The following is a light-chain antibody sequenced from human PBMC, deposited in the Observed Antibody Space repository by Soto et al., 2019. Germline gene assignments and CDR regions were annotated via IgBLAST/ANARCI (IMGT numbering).Light chain of an antibody. V-gene: IGKV1-33*01. CDR2: DVS. Sequence: DIQMTQSPSSLSASVGDRVTITCQASQDIKKYLNWYQQKPGKAPKLLLYDVSNLEIGVPSRFSGSGSGTDFTFTISSLQPEDIGTYYCQQYDDFPYTFGQGAKLEIK. CDR3: QQYDDFPYT. CDR1: QDIKKY. J-gene: IGKJ2*01.